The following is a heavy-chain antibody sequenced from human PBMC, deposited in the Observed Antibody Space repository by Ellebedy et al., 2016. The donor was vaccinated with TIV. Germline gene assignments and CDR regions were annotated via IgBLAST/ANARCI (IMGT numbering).Heavy chain of an antibody. CDR1: GFAFGTYD. CDR3: ARGRDRLPLFDY. Sequence: PGGSLTLSCAASGFAFGTYDMHWVRQDTRKGLEWVAVVSTTGDTNYLDSVKGRFTISRENAKNSLYLQMNSLSAGDTAVYYCARGRDRLPLFDYWGQGTLVTVSS. CDR2: VSTTGDT. V-gene: IGHV3-13*01. J-gene: IGHJ4*02. D-gene: IGHD2-15*01.